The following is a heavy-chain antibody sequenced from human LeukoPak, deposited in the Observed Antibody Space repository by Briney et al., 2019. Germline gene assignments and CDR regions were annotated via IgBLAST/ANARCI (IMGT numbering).Heavy chain of an antibody. CDR3: ARHVRGPPYDFWSGYNWFDP. D-gene: IGHD3-3*01. Sequence: SETLSLTCTVSGGSISSYYWSWIRQPPGKGLEWIGYIYYSGSTNYNPSLKSRVTISVDTSKNQFSLKLSSVTAADTAVYYCARHVRGPPYDFWSGYNWFDPWGQGTLVTVSS. V-gene: IGHV4-59*08. J-gene: IGHJ5*02. CDR1: GGSISSYY. CDR2: IYYSGST.